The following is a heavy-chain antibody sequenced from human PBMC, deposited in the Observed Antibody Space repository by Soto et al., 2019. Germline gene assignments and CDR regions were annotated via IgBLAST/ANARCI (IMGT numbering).Heavy chain of an antibody. J-gene: IGHJ4*02. D-gene: IGHD5-12*01. CDR2: IRSKANSYAT. CDR3: ARDLNVETQWLRSEFDY. Sequence: VGFLRLSCAASGFTFSGSGRHWVRQASGKGLEWVGRIRSKANSYATAYAASVKGRFTISRDDSKNTAYLQMNSLKTEDTAVYYCARDLNVETQWLRSEFDYWGQGTLVTVSS. CDR1: GFTFSGSG. V-gene: IGHV3-73*01.